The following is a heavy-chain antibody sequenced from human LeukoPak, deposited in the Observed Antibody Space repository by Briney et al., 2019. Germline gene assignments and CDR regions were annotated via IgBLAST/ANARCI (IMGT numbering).Heavy chain of an antibody. CDR2: ISAYNGDT. J-gene: IGHJ1*01. CDR3: ARGGTTWSAEYFQY. V-gene: IGHV1-18*04. D-gene: IGHD1-14*01. CDR1: GYTFSNYG. Sequence: GASVKVSRKASGYTFSNYGINWVRQAPGQGLEWLGWISAYNGDTKHAQKFQDRVTLTTDTSTTAAYMELRRLRSDDTAVYYCARGGTTWSAEYFQYWGQGTLVTVSS.